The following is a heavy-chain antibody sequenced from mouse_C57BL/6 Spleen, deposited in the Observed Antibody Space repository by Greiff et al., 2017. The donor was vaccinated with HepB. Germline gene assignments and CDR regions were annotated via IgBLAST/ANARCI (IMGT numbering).Heavy chain of an antibody. CDR1: GFTFSDYG. J-gene: IGHJ4*01. Sequence: EVMLVESGGGLVKPGGSLKLSCAASGFTFSDYGMHWVRQAPEKGLEWVAYISSGSSTIYYADTVKGRFTISRDNAKNTLFLQMTSLSSEDTAMYYCARAGKDYAMDYWGQGTSVTVSS. D-gene: IGHD4-1*01. CDR2: ISSGSSTI. CDR3: ARAGKDYAMDY. V-gene: IGHV5-17*01.